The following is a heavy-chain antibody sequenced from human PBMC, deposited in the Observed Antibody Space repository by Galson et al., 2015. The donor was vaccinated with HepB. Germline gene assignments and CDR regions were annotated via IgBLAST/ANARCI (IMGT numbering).Heavy chain of an antibody. Sequence: SLRLSCAASGFTFSGYAMHWVRQAPGKGLEWVAVISYDGTNKYYADSVKGRFTISRDNSKNTLYLQMNSLRADDTAVYHCAGSSGYPEALDYWGQGTLVTVSS. J-gene: IGHJ4*02. V-gene: IGHV3-30-3*01. CDR1: GFTFSGYA. CDR2: ISYDGTNK. D-gene: IGHD3-22*01. CDR3: AGSSGYPEALDY.